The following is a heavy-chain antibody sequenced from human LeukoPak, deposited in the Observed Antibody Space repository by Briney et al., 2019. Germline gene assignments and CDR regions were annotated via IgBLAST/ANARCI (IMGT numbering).Heavy chain of an antibody. D-gene: IGHD3-10*01. CDR2: ISSSSSYI. CDR1: GFTFSSYS. CDR3: ARVDSYGSGGFDY. Sequence: GGSLRLSCAASGFTFSSYSMNWVRQAPGKGLEWVSSISSSSSYIYYADSVEGRFTISRDNAKNSLYLQMNSLRAEDTAVYYCARVDSYGSGGFDYWGQGTLVTVSS. V-gene: IGHV3-21*01. J-gene: IGHJ4*02.